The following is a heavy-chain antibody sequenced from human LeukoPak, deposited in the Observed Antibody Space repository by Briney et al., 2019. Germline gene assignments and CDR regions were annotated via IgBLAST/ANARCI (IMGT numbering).Heavy chain of an antibody. D-gene: IGHD3-22*01. V-gene: IGHV1-18*01. CDR1: GYTFTSYG. J-gene: IGHJ4*02. Sequence: GASVKVSCKASGYTFTSYGISWVRQAPGQGLEWMGWISAYNGNTNYAQKLQGRVTMTTDTSTSTAYMELRSPRSDDTAVYYCARPYPHDSSGYYYYFDYWGQGTLVTVSS. CDR2: ISAYNGNT. CDR3: ARPYPHDSSGYYYYFDY.